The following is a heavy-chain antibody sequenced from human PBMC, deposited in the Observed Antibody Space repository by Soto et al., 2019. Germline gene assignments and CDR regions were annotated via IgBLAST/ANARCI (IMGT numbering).Heavy chain of an antibody. CDR1: GFTFSSYA. J-gene: IGHJ3*02. CDR3: ARAGKEWVYDAVDI. CDR2: ISYDGSNK. Sequence: LSCAASGFTFSSYAMHWVRQAPGKGLEWVAVISYDGSNKYYADSVKGRFTISRDNSKNTLYLQMNSLRAEDTAVYYCARAGKEWVYDAVDIWGQGTMVTVSS. V-gene: IGHV3-30-3*01. D-gene: IGHD3-3*01.